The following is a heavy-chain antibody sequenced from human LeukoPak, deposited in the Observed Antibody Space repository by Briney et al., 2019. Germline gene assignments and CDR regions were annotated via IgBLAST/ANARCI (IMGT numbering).Heavy chain of an antibody. CDR3: ARAQGGASDAFDI. CDR1: GFTFSSYA. J-gene: IGHJ3*02. Sequence: GRSLRPSCAASGFTFSSYAMHWVRQAPGKGLEWVAVISYDGSNKYYADSVKGRFTISRDNSKNTLYLQMNSLRAEDTAVYYCARAQGGASDAFDIWGQGTMVTVSS. V-gene: IGHV3-30-3*01. CDR2: ISYDGSNK. D-gene: IGHD4/OR15-4a*01.